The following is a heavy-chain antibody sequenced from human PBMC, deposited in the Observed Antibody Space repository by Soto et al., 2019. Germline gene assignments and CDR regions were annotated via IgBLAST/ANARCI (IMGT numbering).Heavy chain of an antibody. V-gene: IGHV3-11*05. Sequence: QVVESGGGLVKPGGSLRLSCAASGFIFGDSCMSWIRQAPGKGLEWVAYISSTSSYTDYADSVKGRFTISRDNAKNSLYLQLNSLRAEDAAVYYCARETNSSGYGWFDPGGQGTLVTVSS. CDR2: ISSTSSYT. CDR1: GFIFGDSC. D-gene: IGHD3-22*01. CDR3: ARETNSSGYGWFDP. J-gene: IGHJ5*02.